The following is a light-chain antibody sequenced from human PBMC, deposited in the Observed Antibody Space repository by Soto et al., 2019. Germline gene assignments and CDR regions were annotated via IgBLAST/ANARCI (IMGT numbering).Light chain of an antibody. CDR3: KSYAGSNTYV. CDR2: EVV. J-gene: IGLJ1*01. CDR1: KNDIGVYDF. Sequence: QSALPQPPSASVSPGQSVTISCTGTKNDIGVYDFVSWYQHHPGKAPRLIIYEVVQRPSGVPDRFSGSKSGNTASLTVSGLQAADEADYFCKSYAGSNTYVFGSGTKVTVL. V-gene: IGLV2-8*01.